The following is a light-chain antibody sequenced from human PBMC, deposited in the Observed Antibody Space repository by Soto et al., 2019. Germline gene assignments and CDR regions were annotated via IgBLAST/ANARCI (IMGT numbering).Light chain of an antibody. CDR1: QSVSSSY. J-gene: IGKJ1*01. CDR3: QQYASLPQT. Sequence: IVVALSPGTLSLSPGERATLSCRASQSVSSSYLAWYQQKPGQAPRLLIYGASSRATGIPDRFSGSGSGTDFTLTISRLEPEDFAVYSCQQYASLPQTFAQGTKVDIK. CDR2: GAS. V-gene: IGKV3-20*01.